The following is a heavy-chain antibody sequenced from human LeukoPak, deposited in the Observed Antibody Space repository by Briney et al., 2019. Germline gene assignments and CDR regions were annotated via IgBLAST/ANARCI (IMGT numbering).Heavy chain of an antibody. CDR3: ARARWGQAGAFDI. D-gene: IGHD6-13*01. J-gene: IGHJ3*02. CDR2: INPNSGGT. Sequence: GASVKVSCKASGYTFTGYYMYWVRQAPGQGLEWMGWINPNSGGTNYAQKFQGRVTMTRDTSISTAYMELSRLRSDDTAVYYCARARWGQAGAFDIWGQGTMVTVSS. V-gene: IGHV1-2*02. CDR1: GYTFTGYY.